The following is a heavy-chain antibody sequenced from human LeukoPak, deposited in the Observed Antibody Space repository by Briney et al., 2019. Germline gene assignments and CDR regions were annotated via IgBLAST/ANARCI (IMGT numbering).Heavy chain of an antibody. J-gene: IGHJ3*02. CDR2: INHSGST. CDR3: ARAWEQQLVQGAFDI. CDR1: GGSFSGYY. V-gene: IGHV4-34*01. D-gene: IGHD6-13*01. Sequence: SETLSLTCAVYGGSFSGYYWRWIRQPPGKGLEWIGKINHSGSTNYNPPLKSRVTISVDTSRNQFSLKLSSVTAADTAVYYCARAWEQQLVQGAFDIWGQGTLVTVSS.